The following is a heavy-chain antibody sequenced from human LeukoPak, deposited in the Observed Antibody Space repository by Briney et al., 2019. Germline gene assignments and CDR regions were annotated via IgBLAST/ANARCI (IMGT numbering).Heavy chain of an antibody. V-gene: IGHV3-30*18. CDR2: ISYVGSNK. J-gene: IGHJ4*02. CDR3: AKDVESYFDY. CDR1: GFTFSSYG. Sequence: GRSLRLSRAASGFTFSSYGVHWVRQAPGKGLEWVAVISYVGSNKYYADSVKGRFTISRDNSKNTLYLQMNSLRAEDTAVYYCAKDVESYFDYWGQGTLVTVSS.